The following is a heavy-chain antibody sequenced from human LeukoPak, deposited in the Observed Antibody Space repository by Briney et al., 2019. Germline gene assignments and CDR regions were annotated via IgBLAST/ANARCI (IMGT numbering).Heavy chain of an antibody. CDR3: ARGGAGRITG. CDR1: GGSISNYY. V-gene: IGHV4-59*12. J-gene: IGHJ4*02. D-gene: IGHD6-13*01. CDR2: IYFSGST. Sequence: SETLSLTCTVSGGSISNYYWSWIRQPPGKGLEWIGYIYFSGSTSYNPSLKSRVTISVDTSKNQFSLKLSSVTAADTAVYYCARGGAGRITGWGQGTLVTVSS.